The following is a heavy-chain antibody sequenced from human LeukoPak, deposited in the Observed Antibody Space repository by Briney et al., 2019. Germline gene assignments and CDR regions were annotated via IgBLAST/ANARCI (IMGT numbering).Heavy chain of an antibody. Sequence: GGSLRLSCAASGFTFSSYATSWVRQAPGKGLEWVSAISGSGGSTYYADSVKGRFTISRDNSKNTLYLQMNSLRAEDTAVYYCAKAGEYSGYDWEYYFDYWGQGTLVTVSS. D-gene: IGHD5-12*01. CDR2: ISGSGGST. J-gene: IGHJ4*02. CDR1: GFTFSSYA. CDR3: AKAGEYSGYDWEYYFDY. V-gene: IGHV3-23*01.